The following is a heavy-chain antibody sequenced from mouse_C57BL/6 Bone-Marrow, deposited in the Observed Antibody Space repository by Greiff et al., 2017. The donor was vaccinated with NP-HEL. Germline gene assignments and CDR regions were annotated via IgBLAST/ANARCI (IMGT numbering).Heavy chain of an antibody. V-gene: IGHV5-6*01. CDR1: GFTFSSYG. D-gene: IGHD1-1*01. CDR3: ARQADDGSSPYYFDY. J-gene: IGHJ2*01. CDR2: ISSGGSYT. Sequence: EVQLVESGGDLVKPGGSLKLSCAASGFTFSSYGMSWVRQTPDKRLEWVATISSGGSYTYYPDSVKGRFTISRDNAKNTLYLQMSSLKYEDTAMYYCARQADDGSSPYYFDYWGQGTTLTVSS.